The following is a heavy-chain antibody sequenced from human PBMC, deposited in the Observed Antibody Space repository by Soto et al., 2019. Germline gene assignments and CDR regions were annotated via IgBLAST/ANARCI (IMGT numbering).Heavy chain of an antibody. CDR3: ARGGAYYYDSSGYYQVGGAFDI. CDR2: IYYSGST. V-gene: IGHV4-30-2*05. D-gene: IGHD3-22*01. J-gene: IGHJ3*02. CDR1: GGSISSGGYS. Sequence: SETLSLTCAVSGGSISSGGYSWSWIRQPPGKGLEWIGYIYYSGSTYYNPSLKSRVTISVDTSKNQFSLKLSSVTAADTAVYYCARGGAYYYDSSGYYQVGGAFDIWGQGTMVTVSS.